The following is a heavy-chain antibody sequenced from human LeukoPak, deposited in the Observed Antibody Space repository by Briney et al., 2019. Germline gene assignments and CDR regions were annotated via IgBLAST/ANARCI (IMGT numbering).Heavy chain of an antibody. CDR2: ICGSGGSP. D-gene: IGHD2-8*01. CDR1: GFTFSSSA. Sequence: GRSLRLSCAASGFTFSSSAMSWVRQAPGKGLGWVSAICGSGGSPYSADSVKGRVTLSRENSKNTLYMQMNSRRAEDTAVYYCAKENGYYYYDMGVWGKGITVTIAS. J-gene: IGHJ6*03. V-gene: IGHV3-23*01. CDR3: AKENGYYYYDMGV.